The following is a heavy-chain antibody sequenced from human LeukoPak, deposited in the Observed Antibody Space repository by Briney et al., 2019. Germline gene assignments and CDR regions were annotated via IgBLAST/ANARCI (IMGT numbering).Heavy chain of an antibody. D-gene: IGHD1-26*01. CDR1: GGSFSSGGYS. J-gene: IGHJ3*02. CDR2: IYHSGSA. Sequence: SETLSLTCAVSGGSFSSGGYSWTWIRQPPGKGLEWVGYIYHSGSAYYNPSLKSPVTMSVDRSKNHFSLTLSSVTAADTAVYYCARDNGIATTNDAFDIWGQGTMVTVSS. CDR3: ARDNGIATTNDAFDI. V-gene: IGHV4-30-2*01.